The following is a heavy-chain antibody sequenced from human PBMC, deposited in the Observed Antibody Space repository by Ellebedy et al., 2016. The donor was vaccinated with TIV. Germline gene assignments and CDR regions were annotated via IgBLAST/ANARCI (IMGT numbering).Heavy chain of an antibody. Sequence: SETLSLXXTVSGGSISSGDYYWSWIRQPPGKGLEWIGYIYYSGSTYYNPSLKSRVTISVDTSKNQFSLKLSSVTAADTAVYYCATYYYGSGSYYNLWNSVYYFDYWGQGTLVTVSS. CDR3: ATYYYGSGSYYNLWNSVYYFDY. J-gene: IGHJ4*02. D-gene: IGHD3-10*01. V-gene: IGHV4-30-4*01. CDR2: IYYSGST. CDR1: GGSISSGDYY.